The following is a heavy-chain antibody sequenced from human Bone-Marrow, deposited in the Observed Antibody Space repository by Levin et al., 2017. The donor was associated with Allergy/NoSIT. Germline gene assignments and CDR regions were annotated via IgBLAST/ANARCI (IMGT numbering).Heavy chain of an antibody. CDR1: GFTFDDFV. CDR2: ISWNGKTL. V-gene: IGHV3-9*01. Sequence: LSLTCAASGFTFDDFVLHWVRQVPGKGLEWVSGISWNGKTLGYADSVTGRFTISRDNAKSSIYLQMNSLRPEDTALYYCVKDLGAGAMDVWGQGTTVTVSS. J-gene: IGHJ6*02. D-gene: IGHD3-16*01. CDR3: VKDLGAGAMDV.